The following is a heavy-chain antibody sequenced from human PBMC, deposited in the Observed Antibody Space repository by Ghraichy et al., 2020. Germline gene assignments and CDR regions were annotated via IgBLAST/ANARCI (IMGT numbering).Heavy chain of an antibody. J-gene: IGHJ4*02. CDR2: ISYDGSNK. CDR3: AKDLDY. CDR1: GFTFSSYG. V-gene: IGHV3-30*18. Sequence: GGSLRLSCAASGFTFSSYGMHWVRQAPGKGLEWVAVISYDGSNKYYADSVKGRFTISRDNSKNTLYLQMNSLRAEDTAVYYCAKDLDYWGQGTLVTVSS.